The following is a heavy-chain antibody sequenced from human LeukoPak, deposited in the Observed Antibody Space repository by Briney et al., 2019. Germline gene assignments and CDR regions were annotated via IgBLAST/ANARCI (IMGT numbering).Heavy chain of an antibody. V-gene: IGHV1-3*01. CDR1: GHTSTTYA. CDR2: INAGNGNI. Sequence: ASMKVSCKASGHTSTTYAIHWARQAPGQGLEWMGWINAGNGNIKYSQKLQGRVTIIGDTSASTAYMELSSLRSEDTAVYYCARGYCSSTSCYMDVWGQGTTVT. CDR3: ARGYCSSTSCYMDV. D-gene: IGHD2-2*01. J-gene: IGHJ6*02.